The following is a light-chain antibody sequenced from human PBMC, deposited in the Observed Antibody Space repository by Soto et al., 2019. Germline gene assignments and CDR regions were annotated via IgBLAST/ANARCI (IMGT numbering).Light chain of an antibody. V-gene: IGKV3-20*01. CDR3: LHYGGSPPFT. Sequence: EMGLTQSPGTLSLSPGERATLSCRARQSVSSSYLAWYQQKPGQAPRLLIYGASSRATGIPDRFSGSGSGTDFTLTISRLESEDFAVYYCLHYGGSPPFTFGPGTKVDIK. CDR2: GAS. CDR1: QSVSSSY. J-gene: IGKJ3*01.